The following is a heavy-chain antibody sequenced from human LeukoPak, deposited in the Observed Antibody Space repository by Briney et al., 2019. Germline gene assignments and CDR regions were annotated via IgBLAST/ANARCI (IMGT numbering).Heavy chain of an antibody. J-gene: IGHJ4*02. CDR2: ISYDGSNK. D-gene: IGHD3-10*01. CDR1: GFTFSSYA. CDR3: AKALWFGELSLDY. V-gene: IGHV3-30-3*01. Sequence: TGGSLRLSCAASGFTFSSYAMHWVRQAPGKGLGWVAVISYDGSNKYYADSVKGRFTISRDNSKNTLYLQMNSLRAEDTAVYYCAKALWFGELSLDYWGQGALVTVSS.